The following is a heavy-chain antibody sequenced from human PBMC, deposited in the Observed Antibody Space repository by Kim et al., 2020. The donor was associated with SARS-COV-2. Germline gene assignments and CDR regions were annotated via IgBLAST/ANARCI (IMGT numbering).Heavy chain of an antibody. J-gene: IGHJ5*02. Sequence: GGSLRLSCAASGFTFSSYAMSWVRQAPGKGLEWVSAISGSGGSTYYADSVKGRFTISRDNSKNTLYLQMNSLRAEDTAVYYCAKRGQGGSYSVNWFDPWGQGTLVTVSS. CDR3: AKRGQGGSYSVNWFDP. V-gene: IGHV3-23*01. D-gene: IGHD1-26*01. CDR2: ISGSGGST. CDR1: GFTFSSYA.